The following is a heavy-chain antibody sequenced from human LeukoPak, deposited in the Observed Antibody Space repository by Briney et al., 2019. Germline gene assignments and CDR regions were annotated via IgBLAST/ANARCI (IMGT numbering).Heavy chain of an antibody. CDR2: IRSKGNSYAT. V-gene: IGHV3-73*01. Sequence: GGSLRLSCAASGFTFSGSAMHWVRQASGKGLEWVGRIRSKGNSYATAYAASVKGRFTISRDDSKSIAYLQMNSLKTEDTAVYYCTSFQRWLQESYWGQGTLVTVSS. CDR1: GFTFSGSA. D-gene: IGHD5-24*01. J-gene: IGHJ4*02. CDR3: TSFQRWLQESY.